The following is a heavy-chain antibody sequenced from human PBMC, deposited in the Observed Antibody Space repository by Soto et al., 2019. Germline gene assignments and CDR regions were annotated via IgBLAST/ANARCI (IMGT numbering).Heavy chain of an antibody. CDR1: GGTFSSYA. CDR3: ARDPSAGNWFDP. V-gene: IGHV1-69*13. J-gene: IGHJ5*02. CDR2: IIPIFGTA. Sequence: SVKVSCKASGGTFSSYAISWVRQAPGQGLEWMGGIIPIFGTANYAQKFQGRVTITADESTSTAYMELSSLRSEDTAVYSCARDPSAGNWFDPWGQGTLVTVSS. D-gene: IGHD6-25*01.